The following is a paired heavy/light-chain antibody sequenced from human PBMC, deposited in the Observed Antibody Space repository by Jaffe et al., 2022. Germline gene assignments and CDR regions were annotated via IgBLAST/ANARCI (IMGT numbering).Light chain of an antibody. V-gene: IGKV3-20*01. Sequence: EIVLTQSPGTLSLSPGERATLSCRASQRVSSSHLGWYQQKPGQAPRLLIYGAYRRATGIPDRFSGSGSGTDFTLTISRLEPEDFAVYYCQHYGDAVRTFGQGTKVEIK. CDR1: QRVSSSH. J-gene: IGKJ1*01. CDR3: QHYGDAVRT. CDR2: GAY.
Heavy chain of an antibody. V-gene: IGHV1-2*06. J-gene: IGHJ3*02. CDR1: GYTFTGYY. Sequence: QVQLVQSGADVKKPGASVKVSCKASGYTFTGYYLHWVRQAPGQGLEYLGRIDPNSGATNYAQKFQDRVTVTWDTSINTAYMELNRLMSDDTAVYFCARDNEPATGNFGAFDIWGQGTMVTVSS. CDR2: IDPNSGAT. CDR3: ARDNEPATGNFGAFDI. D-gene: IGHD6-13*01.